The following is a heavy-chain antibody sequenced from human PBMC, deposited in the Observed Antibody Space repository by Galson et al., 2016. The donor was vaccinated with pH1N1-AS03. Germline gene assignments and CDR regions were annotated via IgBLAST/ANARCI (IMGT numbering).Heavy chain of an antibody. CDR1: GDSVSSNIDA. V-gene: IGHV6-1*01. CDR2: TYWRSKWYN. D-gene: IGHD1-1*01. J-gene: IGHJ3*02. CDR3: ARGRYSAFDI. Sequence: CAISGDSVSSNIDAWNWIRQSPSGGLEWLGRTYWRSKWYNDYAVSVKSRITINTDTSKNQFSLQLNSVTPEYTAVYYCARGRYSAFDIWGQGTMVNVSS.